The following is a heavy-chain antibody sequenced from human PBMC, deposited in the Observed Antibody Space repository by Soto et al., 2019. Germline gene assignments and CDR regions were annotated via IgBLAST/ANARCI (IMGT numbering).Heavy chain of an antibody. J-gene: IGHJ4*02. CDR1: GFTFSSYW. CDR2: ISGGGGST. Sequence: GGSLRLSCAASGFTFSSYWMHWVRQAPGKGLVWVSRISGGGGSTSYADSVKGRFTISRDNSKNTLYLQMNSLRAEDTAVYYCAKVASVVVAADYYFDYWGQGTLVTVSS. V-gene: IGHV3-74*01. D-gene: IGHD2-15*01. CDR3: AKVASVVVAADYYFDY.